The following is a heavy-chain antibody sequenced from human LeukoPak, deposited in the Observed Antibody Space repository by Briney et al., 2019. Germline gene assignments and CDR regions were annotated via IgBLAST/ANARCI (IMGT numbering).Heavy chain of an antibody. V-gene: IGHV3-7*01. D-gene: IGHD5-12*01. CDR3: ARDPSGSDFDY. J-gene: IGHJ4*02. CDR2: IKQDESEK. CDR1: GFTLSSYA. Sequence: GGSLRLSCAASGFTLSSYAMHWVRQAPGKGLEWVANIKQDESEKFYVDSVKGRFTISRDNAKNSLYLQMNSLRAEDTAVYYCARDPSGSDFDYWGQGTLVTVSS.